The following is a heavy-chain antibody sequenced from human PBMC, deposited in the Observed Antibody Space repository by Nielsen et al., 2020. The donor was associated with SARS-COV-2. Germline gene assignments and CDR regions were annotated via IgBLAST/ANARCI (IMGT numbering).Heavy chain of an antibody. CDR2: IYYSGST. CDR3: ASYYGSGSYHDY. J-gene: IGHJ4*02. Sequence: WIRQPPGKGLEWIGYIYYSGSTYYNPSLKSRVTISVDTSKNQFSLKLSSVTAADTAVYYCASYYGSGSYHDYWGQGTLVTVPS. D-gene: IGHD3-10*01. V-gene: IGHV4-30-4*01.